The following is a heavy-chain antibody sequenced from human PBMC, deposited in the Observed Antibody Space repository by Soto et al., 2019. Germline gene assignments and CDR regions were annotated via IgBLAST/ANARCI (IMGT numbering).Heavy chain of an antibody. Sequence: QVQLVQSGAEMKKPGSSVKVSCKASGGTFGSFALTWVRQAPGQGLEWMGGIIPMFGTANYAEKFQGRVTITADESTSTGYVEMSSLGHEDTAVYYCASNPPMMTFGGVGGYFFDNWGQGTLVTVSS. CDR3: ASNPPMMTFGGVGGYFFDN. CDR2: IIPMFGTA. D-gene: IGHD3-16*01. J-gene: IGHJ4*02. V-gene: IGHV1-69*01. CDR1: GGTFGSFA.